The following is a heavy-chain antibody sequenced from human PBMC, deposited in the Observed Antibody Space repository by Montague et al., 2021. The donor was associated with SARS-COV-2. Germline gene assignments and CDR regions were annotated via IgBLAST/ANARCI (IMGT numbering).Heavy chain of an antibody. V-gene: IGHV4-39*02. J-gene: IGHJ3*02. CDR2: IYDSGST. CDR1: GGSISSSNYY. CDR3: ARRGRKLLPVATTIGGFDI. D-gene: IGHD5-12*01. Sequence: SETLSLTCTVSGGSISSSNYYWDWIRQPPGKGLEWIGSIYDSGSTYYTPSLKSRVTISVDTSKNHFSLKLSSATAADTAVYYCARRGRKLLPVATTIGGFDIWGQGTMVTVSS.